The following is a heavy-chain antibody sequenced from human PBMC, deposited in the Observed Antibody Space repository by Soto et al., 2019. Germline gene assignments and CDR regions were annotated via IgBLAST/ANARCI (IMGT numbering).Heavy chain of an antibody. CDR1: GYTFTGYY. J-gene: IGHJ3*02. CDR2: INPNSGGT. V-gene: IGHV1-2*04. CDR3: ARGYYGSGSWGPYDAFDI. D-gene: IGHD3-10*01. Sequence: ASLKVSCKASGYTFTGYYMHWVRQAPGQGLEWMGWINPNSGGTNYAQKFQGWVTMTRDTSISTAYMELSRLRSDDTAVYYCARGYYGSGSWGPYDAFDIWGQGTMVTVS.